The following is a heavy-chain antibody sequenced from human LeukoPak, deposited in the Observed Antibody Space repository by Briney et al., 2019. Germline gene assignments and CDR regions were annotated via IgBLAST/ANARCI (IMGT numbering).Heavy chain of an antibody. CDR3: ARGLGYCSSTSCQGYYFDY. V-gene: IGHV4-34*01. CDR2: INHSGST. Sequence: SETLSLTCAVYGGSFSGYYWSWIRQPPGKGLEWIGEINHSGSTNYNPSLKSRVTISVDTSKNQFSLKLSSVTAADTAVYYCARGLGYCSSTSCQGYYFDYWGQEPWSPSPQ. J-gene: IGHJ4*01. CDR1: GGSFSGYY. D-gene: IGHD2-2*01.